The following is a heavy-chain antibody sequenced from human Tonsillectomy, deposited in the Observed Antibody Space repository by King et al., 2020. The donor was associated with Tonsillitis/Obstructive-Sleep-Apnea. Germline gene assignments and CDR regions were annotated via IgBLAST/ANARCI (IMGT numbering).Heavy chain of an antibody. CDR3: GWVGGCGGDCDTDY. D-gene: IGHD2-21*02. J-gene: IGHJ4*02. Sequence: VQLVQSGAEVKKPGASVKVSCKASGYTFTSYYMHWVRQAPGQGLEWMGIINPSGGSTSYAQKFQGRVTMTRDTSTSTDYMELSSLRSEDTAVYYCGWVGGCGGDCDTDYWGQGTLVTVSS. V-gene: IGHV1-46*01. CDR2: INPSGGST. CDR1: GYTFTSYY.